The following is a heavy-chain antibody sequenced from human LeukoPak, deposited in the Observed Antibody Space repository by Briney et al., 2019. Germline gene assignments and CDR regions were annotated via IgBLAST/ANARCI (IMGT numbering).Heavy chain of an antibody. D-gene: IGHD2-15*01. Sequence: GGSLRLSCAASGFTVSSNYMSWVRQAPGEGLEWVSVIYSGGSTYYADSVKGRFTIPRDNSKNTLYLQMNSLRAEDTAVYYCARDWGPGYCIGGSCYLVSTRYGMDVWGQGTTVTVSS. J-gene: IGHJ6*02. CDR2: IYSGGST. CDR3: ARDWGPGYCIGGSCYLVSTRYGMDV. CDR1: GFTVSSNY. V-gene: IGHV3-53*01.